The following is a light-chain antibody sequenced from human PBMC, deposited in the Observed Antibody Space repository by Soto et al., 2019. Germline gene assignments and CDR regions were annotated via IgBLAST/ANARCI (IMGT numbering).Light chain of an antibody. CDR2: DAS. Sequence: EIVLTQSPATLSLSPGERATLSCRASQSVSSYLAWYQQKPGQAPRLLIYDASNRATGIPARFSGSGSGTDFTLTISSLEPEDFAVYYCQQGNNWPLFTFGPGTKVANK. V-gene: IGKV3-11*01. J-gene: IGKJ3*01. CDR1: QSVSSY. CDR3: QQGNNWPLFT.